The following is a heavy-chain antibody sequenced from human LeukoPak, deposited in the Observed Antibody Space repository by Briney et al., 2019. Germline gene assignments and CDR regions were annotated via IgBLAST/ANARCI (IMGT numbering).Heavy chain of an antibody. CDR1: GFTFSSYW. J-gene: IGHJ5*02. CDR2: INSDGSST. V-gene: IGHV3-74*01. D-gene: IGHD6-13*01. Sequence: GGSLRLSCAASGFTFSSYWMHWVRQAPGKGLVWVSRINSDGSSTSYADSVKGRFTISRDNAKNTLYLQMNSLRAEDTAVCYCARGRAAAGKEDNWFDPWGQGTLVTVSS. CDR3: ARGRAAAGKEDNWFDP.